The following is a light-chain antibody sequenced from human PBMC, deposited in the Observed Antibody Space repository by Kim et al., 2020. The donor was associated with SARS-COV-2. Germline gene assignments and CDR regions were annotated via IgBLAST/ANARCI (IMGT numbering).Light chain of an antibody. CDR1: SSNIGSNT. CDR2: SNN. V-gene: IGLV1-44*01. Sequence: GQSVTIACSGSSSNIGSNTVIWYQQLPGTAPKLLIYSNNQRPSGVPDRFSGSKSGTSASLAISGLQSEDEADYYCAAWDDSLNGWVFGGGTQLTVL. J-gene: IGLJ3*02. CDR3: AAWDDSLNGWV.